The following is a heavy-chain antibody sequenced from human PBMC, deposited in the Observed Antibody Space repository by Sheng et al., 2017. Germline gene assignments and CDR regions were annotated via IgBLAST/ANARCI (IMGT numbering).Heavy chain of an antibody. J-gene: IGHJ6*03. Sequence: EVQLVESGGGLIQPGGSLRVSCVVSGFTVSSNYMSWVRQAPGKGLEWVSVIEREGSTYYADSVKGRFTVSRDNSKNTLFLQMDSLRAEDTAVYYCAREREEMTTKMGPYYMDVWGQGTTVTVSS. V-gene: IGHV3-53*01. CDR3: AREREEMTTKMGPYYMDV. D-gene: IGHD4-17*01. CDR1: GFTVSSNY. CDR2: IEREGST.